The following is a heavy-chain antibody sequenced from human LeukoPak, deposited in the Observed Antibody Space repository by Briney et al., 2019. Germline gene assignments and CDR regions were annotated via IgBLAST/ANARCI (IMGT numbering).Heavy chain of an antibody. CDR2: IIPIFGTA. J-gene: IGHJ6*03. D-gene: IGHD4-17*01. CDR3: ARNPCGDYCYYYYMDV. Sequence: ASVKVSCKASGGTFSSYAISWVRQAPGQGLEWMGGIIPIFGTANYAQKFQGRVTITADESTSTAYMELSGLRSEDTAVYYCARNPCGDYCYYYYMDVWGKGTTVTVSS. V-gene: IGHV1-69*13. CDR1: GGTFSSYA.